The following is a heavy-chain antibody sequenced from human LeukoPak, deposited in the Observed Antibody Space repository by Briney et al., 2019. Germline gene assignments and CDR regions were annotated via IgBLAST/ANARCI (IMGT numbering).Heavy chain of an antibody. CDR2: IYYSGST. J-gene: IGHJ4*02. V-gene: IGHV4-39*01. D-gene: IGHD5-18*01. CDR3: ARYSGGQLWFY. CDR1: GGSISSSSYY. Sequence: SETLSLTCTVSGGSISSSSYYWGWIRQPPGKGLEWIGSIYYSGSTYYNPSLKSRVTTSVDTSKNQFTLKLSSVTAADTAVYYCARYSGGQLWFYWGQGTLVTVSS.